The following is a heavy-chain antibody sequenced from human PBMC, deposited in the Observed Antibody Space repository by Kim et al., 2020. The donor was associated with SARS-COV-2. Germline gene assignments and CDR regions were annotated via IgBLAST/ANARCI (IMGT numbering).Heavy chain of an antibody. CDR2: DT. V-gene: IGHV5-51*01. CDR3: AAGGDYYFDY. Sequence: DTRYSPSFQGQVTSSADKSISTAYLQWSSLKASDTAMYYCAAGGDYYFDYWGQGTLVTVSS. J-gene: IGHJ4*02. D-gene: IGHD4-17*01.